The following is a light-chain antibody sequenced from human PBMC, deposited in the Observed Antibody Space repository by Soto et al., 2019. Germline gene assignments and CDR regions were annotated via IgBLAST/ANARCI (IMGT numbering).Light chain of an antibody. Sequence: QSAPTQPPSASGSPGQSVTISCTGTSSDVGGYNYVSWYQQHPGKAPKLMISEVSKRPSGVPDRFSGSKSGNTASLTVSGLQAEDEADYFCSSYAGSNNLVFGGGTKLTVL. J-gene: IGLJ2*01. CDR2: EVS. CDR3: SSYAGSNNLV. V-gene: IGLV2-8*01. CDR1: SSDVGGYNY.